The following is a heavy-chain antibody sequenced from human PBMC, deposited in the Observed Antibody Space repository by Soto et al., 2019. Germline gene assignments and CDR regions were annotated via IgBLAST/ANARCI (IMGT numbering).Heavy chain of an antibody. CDR2: IFYAGNT. Sequence: SETLSLTCNVSGGSISSSRSYWAWFRQPPGKKLEWIANIFYAGNTYYNPSLKSRVTVSVDTSKNQFSLKLDSVTAADTAVYYCARQAAAPGIDLWFDPWGQGTLVTVSS. V-gene: IGHV4-39*01. D-gene: IGHD6-13*01. CDR1: GGSISSSRSY. J-gene: IGHJ5*02. CDR3: ARQAAAPGIDLWFDP.